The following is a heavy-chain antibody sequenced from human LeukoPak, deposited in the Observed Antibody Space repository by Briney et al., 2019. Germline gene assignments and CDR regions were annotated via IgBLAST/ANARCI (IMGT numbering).Heavy chain of an antibody. V-gene: IGHV1-46*01. D-gene: IGHD1-1*01. CDR2: INPSGGST. J-gene: IGHJ4*02. CDR1: GYTFTSYD. CDR3: ASGARVSSQLY. Sequence: ASVKVSCKASGYTFTSYDINWVRQAPGQGLEWMGIINPSGGSTSYAQKFQGRVTMTRDTSTSTVYMELSSLRSEDTAVYYCASGARVSSQLYWGQGTLVTVSS.